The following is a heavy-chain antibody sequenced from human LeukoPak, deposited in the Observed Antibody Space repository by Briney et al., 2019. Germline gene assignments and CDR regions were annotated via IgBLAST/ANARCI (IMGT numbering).Heavy chain of an antibody. CDR1: GFTVSSNY. J-gene: IGHJ4*02. V-gene: IGHV3-53*01. CDR3: ASGKTWIQLWSLDY. D-gene: IGHD5-18*01. Sequence: GGSLRLSCAASGFTVSSNYMSWVRQAPGKGLEWVSVIYSGGSTYYADSVKGRFTISRDNSKNTLYLQMNSLRAEDTAVYYCASGKTWIQLWSLDYWGQGTLVTVSS. CDR2: IYSGGST.